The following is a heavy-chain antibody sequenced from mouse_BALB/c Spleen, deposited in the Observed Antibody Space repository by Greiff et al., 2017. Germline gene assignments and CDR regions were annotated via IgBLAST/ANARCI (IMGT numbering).Heavy chain of an antibody. CDR2: IDPENGDT. CDR1: GFNIKDYY. CDR3: SACDYGSRSIDY. J-gene: IGHJ4*01. V-gene: IGHV14-4*02. D-gene: IGHD1-1*01. Sequence: EVQLQQSGAELVRSGASVKLSCTASGFNIKDYYMHWVKQRPEQGLEWIGWIDPENGDTEYAPKFQGKATMTADTSSNTAYLQLSSLTSEDTAVYYCSACDYGSRSIDYWGQGTSVTVSS.